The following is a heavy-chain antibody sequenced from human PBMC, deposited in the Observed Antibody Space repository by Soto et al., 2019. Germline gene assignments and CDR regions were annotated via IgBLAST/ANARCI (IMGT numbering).Heavy chain of an antibody. D-gene: IGHD2-15*01. CDR3: AKGPCSGGSCYHDY. CDR2: ISSSSSTI. Sequence: GGSLRLSWAAAGFTFSSYSRNWVRQTPGKGLEWASYISSSSSTIYYADSVKGRFTISRDNSKNTLYLQMNSLRAEDTAVYYCAKGPCSGGSCYHDYWGQGTLVTVSS. J-gene: IGHJ4*02. V-gene: IGHV3-48*01. CDR1: GFTFSSYS.